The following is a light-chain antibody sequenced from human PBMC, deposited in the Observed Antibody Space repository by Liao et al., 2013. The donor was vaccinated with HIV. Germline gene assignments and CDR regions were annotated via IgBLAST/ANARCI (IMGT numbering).Light chain of an antibody. V-gene: IGLV3-1*01. Sequence: SFELTQPPSVSVSPGQTASVTCSGDELGNKNICWYQQRPGQSPVLVISEDDKRPSGIPERFSGSNSGDTATLTISGTQAMDEADYYCQAWDSSTGDVEFGGGTKLTVL. CDR2: EDD. CDR1: ELGNKN. CDR3: QAWDSSTGDVE. J-gene: IGLJ2*01.